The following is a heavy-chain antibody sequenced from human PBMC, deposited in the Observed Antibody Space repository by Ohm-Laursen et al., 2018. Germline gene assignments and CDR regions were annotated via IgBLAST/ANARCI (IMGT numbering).Heavy chain of an antibody. CDR2: VVYTGKT. CDR3: ARDRETYCSGGSCYPPPSLCY. CDR1: GTSINIPSYY. D-gene: IGHD2-15*01. Sequence: SETLSLTCNVSGTSINIPSYYWAWIRQPPGKGLEWIGSVVYTGKTFHNPSLKSRVTISVDTSKNQFSLKLSSVTAADTAVYYCARDRETYCSGGSCYPPPSLCYWGQGTLVTVSS. V-gene: IGHV4-39*02. J-gene: IGHJ4*02.